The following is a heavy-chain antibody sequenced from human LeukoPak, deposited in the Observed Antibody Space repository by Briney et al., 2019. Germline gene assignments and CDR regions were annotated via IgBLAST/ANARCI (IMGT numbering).Heavy chain of an antibody. CDR1: GFTFSSYE. V-gene: IGHV3-23*01. J-gene: IGHJ6*03. Sequence: GGSLRLSCAASGFTFSSYEMNWVRQAPGKGLEWVSSISGSGDNMDYADSVKGRFTISRDNSENTLSLQMNSLRGEDTAVYYCAKDGYSGSYYRLYYFFMDVWGKGTTVTASS. CDR3: AKDGYSGSYYRLYYFFMDV. CDR2: ISGSGDNM. D-gene: IGHD1-26*01.